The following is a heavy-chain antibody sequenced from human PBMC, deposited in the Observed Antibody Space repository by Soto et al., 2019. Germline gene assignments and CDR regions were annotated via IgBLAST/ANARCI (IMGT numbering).Heavy chain of an antibody. CDR3: ASDQSSSWYPVYYYDYGIDA. CDR1: GYTFTSYG. V-gene: IGHV1-18*04. Sequence: QVQLVQSGSEVKKPGASVKVSCKASGYTFTSYGISWVRQAPGQGLEWMGWISAYNGNTNYAQKLQGRVTMTTDTSTSTAYMELRSMRSDDTDVYYCASDQSSSWYPVYYYDYGIDACGHGTTVTVSS. J-gene: IGHJ6*01. D-gene: IGHD6-13*01. CDR2: ISAYNGNT.